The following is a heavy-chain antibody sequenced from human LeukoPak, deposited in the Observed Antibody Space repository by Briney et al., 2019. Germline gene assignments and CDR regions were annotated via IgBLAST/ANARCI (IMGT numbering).Heavy chain of an antibody. J-gene: IGHJ4*02. D-gene: IGHD3-22*01. CDR2: INHSGST. CDR1: GVSFSGYY. CDR3: ARGLAQDDSSGYYLCHFDY. Sequence: PSETLSLTCAVYGVSFSGYYWSWIRQPPGKGLEWIGEINHSGSTNYNPSLKSRVTISVDTSNNQFSLKLSSVTAADTAVYYCARGLAQDDSSGYYLCHFDYWGQGTLVTVSS. V-gene: IGHV4-34*01.